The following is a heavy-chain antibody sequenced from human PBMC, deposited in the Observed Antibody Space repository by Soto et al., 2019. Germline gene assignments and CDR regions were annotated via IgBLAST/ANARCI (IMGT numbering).Heavy chain of an antibody. CDR2: INTDGSST. D-gene: IGHD3-9*01. V-gene: IGHV3-74*01. Sequence: EAQLVESGGGLVQPGGSLRLSCADSGFSFGSYWMHWVRQGPGKGPVWVARINTDGSSTNYADSVKGRFTISRANAKSTRYLQMNSLRAEDTAVYYCARSPGGYYIDWGQGTMVTVSS. CDR1: GFSFGSYW. CDR3: ARSPGGYYID. J-gene: IGHJ3*01.